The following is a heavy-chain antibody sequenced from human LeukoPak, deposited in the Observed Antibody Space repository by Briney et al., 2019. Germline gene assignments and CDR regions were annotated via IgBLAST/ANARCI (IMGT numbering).Heavy chain of an antibody. V-gene: IGHV3-30*18. J-gene: IGHJ4*02. D-gene: IGHD4-17*01. Sequence: PGGSLRLSCAASGFSFISYGMHWVRQAPGKGLEWVGVISDDGRRKDYADSVKVRFTISRDNSKDTLYLKMNSLRAEDTAVYYCAKRPSDYGDYVSYFDYWGQGTLDSVLS. CDR3: AKRPSDYGDYVSYFDY. CDR2: ISDDGRRK. CDR1: GFSFISYG.